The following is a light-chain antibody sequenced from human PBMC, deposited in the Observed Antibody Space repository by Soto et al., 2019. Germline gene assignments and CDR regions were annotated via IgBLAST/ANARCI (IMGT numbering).Light chain of an antibody. CDR3: RQSADLPPT. CDR2: DAS. CDR1: QDISNF. V-gene: IGKV1-33*01. J-gene: IGKJ5*01. Sequence: IHMTQSPYSLSASLGERVPTTCQASQDISNFLTWYQQKPGQAPNLLIYDASNMATGVPSRFSGSGSGTDFTFTISSLQPEDIAAYYCRQSADLPPTFGQGTRLEI.